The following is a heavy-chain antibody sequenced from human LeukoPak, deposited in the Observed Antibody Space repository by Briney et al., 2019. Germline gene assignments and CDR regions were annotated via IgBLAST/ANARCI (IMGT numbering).Heavy chain of an antibody. CDR3: ARDQEWFGELLGYYFDY. CDR1: GFTFSSYW. D-gene: IGHD3-10*01. V-gene: IGHV3-7*01. J-gene: IGHJ4*02. Sequence: GGSLRLSCVASGFTFSSYWMSWVRQAPGKGLEWVANIKQDGSEKYYVDSVKGRFTISRDNAKNSLYLQMNSLRAEDTAVYYCARDQEWFGELLGYYFDYWGQGTLVTVSS. CDR2: IKQDGSEK.